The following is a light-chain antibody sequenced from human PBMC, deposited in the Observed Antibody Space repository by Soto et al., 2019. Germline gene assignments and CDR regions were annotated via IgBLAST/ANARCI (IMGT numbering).Light chain of an antibody. J-gene: IGKJ5*01. CDR1: QGMNTY. CDR2: GAS. Sequence: DIQLTQSPSFLSASVGDRVTISCRANQGMNTYVAWYQQKPGKAPKLLIYGASTLHTGVPSRFSGSESGAEFTLTISSLQPEDFATYYCQQLHSYPITFGQGTRLEIK. CDR3: QQLHSYPIT. V-gene: IGKV1-9*01.